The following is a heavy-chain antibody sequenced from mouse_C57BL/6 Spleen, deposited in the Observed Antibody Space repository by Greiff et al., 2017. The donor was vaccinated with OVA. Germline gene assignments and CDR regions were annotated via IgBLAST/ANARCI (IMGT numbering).Heavy chain of an antibody. V-gene: IGHV1-61*01. CDR1: GYTFTSYW. Sequence: LQQPGAELVRPGSSVKLSCKASGYTFTSYWMDWVKQRPGQGLEWIGNIYPSDSETHYNQKFKDKATLTVDKSSSTAYMQLSSLTSEDSAVYYCARSYSNYPDDWGQGTTLTVSS. CDR2: IYPSDSET. D-gene: IGHD2-5*01. J-gene: IGHJ2*01. CDR3: ARSYSNYPDD.